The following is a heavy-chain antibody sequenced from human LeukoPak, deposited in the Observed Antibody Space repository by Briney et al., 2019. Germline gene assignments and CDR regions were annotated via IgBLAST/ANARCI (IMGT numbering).Heavy chain of an antibody. CDR2: INPKGAST. V-gene: IGHV1-46*01. Sequence: GASVKVSCKASGYIFTNYYIHWVRQAPGQGLEWMGIINPKGASTTYAQKFQGRVTMTRDTSTSTVYMELSSLRSEDTAVYYCATDRRYFDWSMYYFDYWGQGTLVTVSS. D-gene: IGHD3-9*01. J-gene: IGHJ4*02. CDR1: GYIFTNYY. CDR3: ATDRRYFDWSMYYFDY.